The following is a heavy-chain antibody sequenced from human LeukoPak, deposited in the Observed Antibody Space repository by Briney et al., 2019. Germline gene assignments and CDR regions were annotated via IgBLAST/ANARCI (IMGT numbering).Heavy chain of an antibody. D-gene: IGHD3-16*01. J-gene: IGHJ4*02. Sequence: PGGSLRLSCAASGFTFSRHWMDWVRQAPGKGLDWVANIKEDESAKFYADSVRGRFTISRDNAKNSVYLEMNDLRVEDTAVYYCARAVDVADYWGRGTLVTVSS. CDR1: GFTFSRHW. CDR2: IKEDESAK. CDR3: ARAVDVADY. V-gene: IGHV3-7*01.